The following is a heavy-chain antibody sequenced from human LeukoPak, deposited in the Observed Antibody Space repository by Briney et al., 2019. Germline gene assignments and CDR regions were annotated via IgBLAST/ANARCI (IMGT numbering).Heavy chain of an antibody. CDR1: GFTFDDYA. D-gene: IGHD6-19*01. Sequence: GGSLRLSCAASGFTFDDYAMHWVRQAPGKGLEWVSGISWNSGSIGYADSVKGRFTISRDNAKNSLYLQMNNLRAEDTALYYCAKDSSGSSGWSFDYWGQGTLVTVSS. CDR2: ISWNSGSI. CDR3: AKDSSGSSGWSFDY. J-gene: IGHJ4*02. V-gene: IGHV3-9*01.